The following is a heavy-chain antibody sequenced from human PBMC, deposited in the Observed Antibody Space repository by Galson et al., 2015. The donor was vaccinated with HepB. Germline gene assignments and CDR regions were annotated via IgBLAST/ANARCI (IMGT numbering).Heavy chain of an antibody. D-gene: IGHD2-2*01. CDR2: INAGKGNT. J-gene: IGHJ6*02. CDR3: ARDGLYQLLGGYYYNYYGMDV. Sequence: SVKVSCKASGYTFTSYAMHWVRQAPGQRLEWMGWINAGKGNTKYSQKFQGRVTITRDTSASTAYMELSSLRSEDTAVYYCARDGLYQLLGGYYYNYYGMDVWGQGTTVSVSS. CDR1: GYTFTSYA. V-gene: IGHV1-3*01.